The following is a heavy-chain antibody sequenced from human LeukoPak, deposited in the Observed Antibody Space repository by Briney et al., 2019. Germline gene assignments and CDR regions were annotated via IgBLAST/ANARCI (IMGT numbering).Heavy chain of an antibody. J-gene: IGHJ4*02. CDR3: AKHTGFYSSSFPNDY. CDR1: GFTFSGYA. Sequence: PGGSLRLSCVVSGFTFSGYAVTWVRQAPGKGLEWVSAISGSGGHTYYADSVKGRFTISRDNSKNTLFLQMNSLRVEDTALYHCAKHTGFYSSSFPNDYWGQGTLVTVSS. CDR2: ISGSGGHT. D-gene: IGHD6-19*01. V-gene: IGHV3-23*01.